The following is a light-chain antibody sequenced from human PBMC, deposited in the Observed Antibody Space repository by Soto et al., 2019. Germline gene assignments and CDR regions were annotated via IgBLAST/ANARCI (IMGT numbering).Light chain of an antibody. CDR1: QTLLFSSHNKTF. Sequence: DIVMTQSPDSLAVSLGERATIYCKSSQTLLFSSHNKTFLAWYQQKPGQPPKLLVHWASTRESGVPDRFSGSGSETDFTLTITSLQAADVAVYYCQHYFSSPLTFGGGTKVQIK. CDR2: WAS. V-gene: IGKV4-1*01. J-gene: IGKJ4*01. CDR3: QHYFSSPLT.